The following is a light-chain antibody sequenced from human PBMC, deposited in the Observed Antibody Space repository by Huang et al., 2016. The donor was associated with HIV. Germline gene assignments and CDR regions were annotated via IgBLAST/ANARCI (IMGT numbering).Light chain of an antibody. CDR2: DAS. J-gene: IGKJ3*01. Sequence: DIQMTQSPSSLSASVGDRVTVTCRASQTINSYLNWYQQKPGKAPNLLIYDASSVESGVPSRFSGSGSGTDFTLTISSLQPEDFATYYCQQSYSTPFNFGPGTKVDI. CDR1: QTINSY. CDR3: QQSYSTPFN. V-gene: IGKV1-39*01.